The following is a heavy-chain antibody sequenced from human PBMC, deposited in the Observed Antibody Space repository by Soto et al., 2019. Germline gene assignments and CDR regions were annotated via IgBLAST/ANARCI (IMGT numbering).Heavy chain of an antibody. Sequence: QVQLQESGPGLVKPSETLSLTCTVSGGSISSYYWSWIRQPPGKGLEWIGYIYYSGSTNYNPSLKGRVTITVDTSKNQFSLKLSSVTAADTAVYYCARRGIAARFDYWGQGTLVTVSS. J-gene: IGHJ4*02. CDR2: IYYSGST. CDR3: ARRGIAARFDY. CDR1: GGSISSYY. V-gene: IGHV4-59*08. D-gene: IGHD6-6*01.